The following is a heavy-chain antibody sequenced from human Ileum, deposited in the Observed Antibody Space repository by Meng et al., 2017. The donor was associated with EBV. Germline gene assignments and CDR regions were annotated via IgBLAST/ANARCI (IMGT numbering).Heavy chain of an antibody. V-gene: IGHV2-5*01. CDR1: VFSLSTSGVG. CDR2: IYGQGDK. D-gene: IGHD6-13*01. Sequence: TLKESAPTVVKPTQTLTPTCTFSVFSLSTSGVGVGWIRQHPGKALEWLAMIYGQGDKHYSPSLTSRLTINKDTSKNQVVLTMTNMDSVDTATYYCALRPRQLLRGWFDSWGQGALVTVSS. J-gene: IGHJ5*01. CDR3: ALRPRQLLRGWFDS.